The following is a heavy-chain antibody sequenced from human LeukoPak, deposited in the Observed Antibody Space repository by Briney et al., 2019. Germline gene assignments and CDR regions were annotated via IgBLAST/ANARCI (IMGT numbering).Heavy chain of an antibody. J-gene: IGHJ4*02. CDR3: ARDLQWLVNEYYYDSSGFPMAY. V-gene: IGHV1-18*01. Sequence: ASVKVSCKASGYTFTSYGISWVRQAPGQGLEWMGWISAYNGNTNYAQKLQGRVTMTTDTSTSTAYMELRSLRSDDTAVYYCARDLQWLVNEYYYDSSGFPMAYWGQGTLVTVSS. CDR2: ISAYNGNT. D-gene: IGHD3-22*01. CDR1: GYTFTSYG.